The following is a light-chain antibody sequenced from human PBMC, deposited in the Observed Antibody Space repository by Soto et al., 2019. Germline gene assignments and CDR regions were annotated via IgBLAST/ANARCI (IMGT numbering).Light chain of an antibody. CDR3: GSWDSSLSAYV. V-gene: IGLV1-51*01. Sequence: QSVLTQPPSVSAAPGQRVTLSCSGGRSNIGSNLVTWYQQFPGRAPKLLIYDNSQRPSGIPDRFSGSRSGASAALDIIELQTGDEADHYCGSWDSSLSAYVFGTGTKLTVL. CDR1: RSNIGSNL. J-gene: IGLJ1*01. CDR2: DNS.